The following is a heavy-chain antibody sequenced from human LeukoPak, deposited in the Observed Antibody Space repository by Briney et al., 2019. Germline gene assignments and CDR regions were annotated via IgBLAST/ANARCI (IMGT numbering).Heavy chain of an antibody. Sequence: GGSLRLSCAASGFTFSSYAMTWVRQAPGKGLEWVASIDAGGGDTYHSDSVKGRFTISRDNSMNTLYLQMNSLRADDTAVYYCGRPTKYWLVRGDGVDVWGQVTTVTVSS. CDR2: IDAGGGDT. CDR1: GFTFSSYA. D-gene: IGHD6-19*01. V-gene: IGHV3-23*01. CDR3: GRPTKYWLVRGDGVDV. J-gene: IGHJ6*02.